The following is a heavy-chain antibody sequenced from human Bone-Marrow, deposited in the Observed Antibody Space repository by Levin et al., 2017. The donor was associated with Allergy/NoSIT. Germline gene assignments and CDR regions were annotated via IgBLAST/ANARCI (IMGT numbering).Heavy chain of an antibody. D-gene: IGHD3-10*01. J-gene: IGHJ6*02. CDR1: GFTFDNYA. CDR2: INWNSGSI. V-gene: IGHV3-9*01. CDR3: AKDITGSGSYSDEFDM. Sequence: SCVGSGFTFDNYAMHWVRQTPGRGLEWVAGINWNSGSINYADSVKGRFTISRDNAKNYLYLQMNSLRAEDTALYYCAKDITGSGSYSDEFDMWGQGTRVTVSS.